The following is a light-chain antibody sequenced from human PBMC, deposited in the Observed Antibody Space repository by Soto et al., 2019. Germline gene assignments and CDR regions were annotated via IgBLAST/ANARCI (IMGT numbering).Light chain of an antibody. CDR2: KAS. J-gene: IGKJ1*01. CDR3: QQYNSYAWT. CDR1: QSISSW. Sequence: IQMTQSPSTLSSSVLDRVTITCRASQSISSWLAWYQQKPGKAPKLLIYKASSLESGVPSRFSGSGSGTEFTLTISSLQPDDFATYYCQQYNSYAWTFGQGTKVDIK. V-gene: IGKV1-5*03.